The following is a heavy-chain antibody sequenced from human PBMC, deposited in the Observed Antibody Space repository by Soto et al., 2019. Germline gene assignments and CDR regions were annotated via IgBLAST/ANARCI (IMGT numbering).Heavy chain of an antibody. CDR1: GGSISSYY. V-gene: IGHV4-59*01. CDR3: ARDGGLGYCSSTSCLSDAFDI. J-gene: IGHJ3*02. Sequence: QVQLQESGPGLVKPSETLSLTCTVSGGSISSYYWSWIRQPPGKGLEWIGYIYYSGSTNYNPSLKSRVTISVDTSKNQFSLKLSSVTAADTAVYYCARDGGLGYCSSTSCLSDAFDIWGQGTMVTVSS. CDR2: IYYSGST. D-gene: IGHD2-2*01.